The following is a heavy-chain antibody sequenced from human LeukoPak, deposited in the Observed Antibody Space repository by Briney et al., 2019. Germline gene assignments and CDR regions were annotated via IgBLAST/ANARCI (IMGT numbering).Heavy chain of an antibody. V-gene: IGHV3-33*08. CDR3: ARVGDYENSGSQPFDY. J-gene: IGHJ4*02. CDR1: GFTFSSYA. Sequence: GGSLRLSCVASGFTFSSYAMHWVRQAPGKGLEWVAVMWHDGSYKYYVDSVKGRFTISRDNAKNTLYLQMNNLRVEDTAVYYCARVGDYENSGSQPFDYWGQGTLVTVSS. D-gene: IGHD3-22*01. CDR2: MWHDGSYK.